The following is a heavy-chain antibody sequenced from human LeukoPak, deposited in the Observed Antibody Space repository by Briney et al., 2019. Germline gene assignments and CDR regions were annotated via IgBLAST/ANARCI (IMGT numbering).Heavy chain of an antibody. D-gene: IGHD6-13*01. J-gene: IGHJ4*02. Sequence: GGSLRLSCAASGFTFSSYAMSWVRQAPGKGLEWVSVISESGGSTYYADSVKGRFTISRDNSKNTLYLQMNSLRAEDTAVYYCAKDVAAAAGYYFDSWGQGTLVTVST. CDR1: GFTFSSYA. CDR2: ISESGGST. V-gene: IGHV3-23*01. CDR3: AKDVAAAAGYYFDS.